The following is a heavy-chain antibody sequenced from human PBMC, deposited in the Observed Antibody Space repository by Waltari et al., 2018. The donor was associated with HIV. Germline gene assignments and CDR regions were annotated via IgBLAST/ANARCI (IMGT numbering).Heavy chain of an antibody. CDR2: IIPILGIA. CDR3: ARGSSDSYGYGVDY. Sequence: QVQLVQSGAEVKKPGSSVKVSCKASGGTFSSSAISWVRQAPGQGLEWMGRIIPILGIANYAQKFQGRVTITADKSTSTAYMELSSLRSEDTAVYYCARGSSDSYGYGVDYWGQGTLVTVSS. V-gene: IGHV1-69*04. CDR1: GGTFSSSA. D-gene: IGHD5-18*01. J-gene: IGHJ4*02.